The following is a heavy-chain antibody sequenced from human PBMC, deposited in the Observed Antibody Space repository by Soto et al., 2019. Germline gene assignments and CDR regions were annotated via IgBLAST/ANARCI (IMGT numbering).Heavy chain of an antibody. D-gene: IGHD4-17*01. J-gene: IGHJ4*02. CDR1: GFTFDDYA. CDR3: AKTPKFYGDFYFDS. CDR2: ISWNSGTI. Sequence: EVQLVESGGGLVQPGRSLRLSCAASGFTFDDYAMLWVRQVPGKGLEWVSHISWNSGTISYAASVKGRFTISRDNANNCLYLQMNSLRPEDTALYYCAKTPKFYGDFYFDSWGQGTLVTVSS. V-gene: IGHV3-9*01.